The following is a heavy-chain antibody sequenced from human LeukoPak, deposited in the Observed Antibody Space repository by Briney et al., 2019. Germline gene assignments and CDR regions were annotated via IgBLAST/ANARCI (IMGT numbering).Heavy chain of an antibody. J-gene: IGHJ4*02. D-gene: IGHD2-21*02. CDR2: VIPIFGTA. CDR3: ASKAYCVGDFSMPLFDY. V-gene: IGHV1-69*01. CDR1: GGSFSSYA. Sequence: ASVKVSCKCSGGSFSSYAISWVRLRPGPGLGWMGVVIPIFGTANYAQKFQGRVTITADESTSTAYIELSSLRSEDTAVLYCASKAYCVGDFSMPLFDYWGQGTLVTVSS.